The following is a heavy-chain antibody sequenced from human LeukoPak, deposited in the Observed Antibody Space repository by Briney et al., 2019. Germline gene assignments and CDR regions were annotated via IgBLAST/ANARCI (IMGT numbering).Heavy chain of an antibody. V-gene: IGHV3-23*01. CDR2: ISGSGVGT. Sequence: PGGSLRLSCAGSGFIFRNYAMSWVRQPPGMGLEWVSAISGSGVGTNYAESVKGRFTIFRDNSKNTLYLQMNSLRAEDTAVYYCAKNGRDDHDKYFFDFWGQGTQVTVSS. J-gene: IGHJ4*02. D-gene: IGHD3-9*01. CDR1: GFIFRNYA. CDR3: AKNGRDDHDKYFFDF.